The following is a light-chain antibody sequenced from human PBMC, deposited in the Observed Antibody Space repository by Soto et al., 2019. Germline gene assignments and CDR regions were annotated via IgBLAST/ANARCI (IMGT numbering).Light chain of an antibody. CDR2: GAS. V-gene: IGKV3-20*01. CDR3: QQQGFSPRT. J-gene: IGKJ1*01. Sequence: EIVLTQSPDTLSLSPGERATLSCRASQSVTSSYLAWYQHKPGQAPRLLIYGASLRATGIPDRFSGSASGTDISLTISRLEPEDFAVYYCQQQGFSPRTFGPGTRVEIK. CDR1: QSVTSSY.